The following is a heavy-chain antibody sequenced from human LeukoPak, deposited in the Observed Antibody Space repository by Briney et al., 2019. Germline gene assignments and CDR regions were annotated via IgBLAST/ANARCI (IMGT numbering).Heavy chain of an antibody. CDR3: AKGYYALG. V-gene: IGHV3-30*18. Sequence: GGSLRLSCAASGFTFSSYGMHWVRQAPGKGLEWVAVISYDGSNKYYADSVKGRFTISRDNSKNTLYLQMNSLRAEDTAVYYCAKGYYALGWGQGTLVTVSS. CDR2: ISYDGSNK. CDR1: GFTFSSYG. J-gene: IGHJ4*02. D-gene: IGHD2-2*01.